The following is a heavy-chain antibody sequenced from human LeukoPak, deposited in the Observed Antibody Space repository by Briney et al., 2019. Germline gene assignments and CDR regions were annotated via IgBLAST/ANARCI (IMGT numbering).Heavy chain of an antibody. CDR3: AGRRFGKQEGYYLDY. J-gene: IGHJ4*02. D-gene: IGHD3-10*01. CDR2: INHSGST. V-gene: IGHV4-34*01. CDR1: GGSFSGYY. Sequence: SETLSLTCAVYGGSFSGYYWSWIRQPPGKGLEWIGEINHSGSTNYNPSLKSRVTISVDTSKNQFSLKLSSVTAADTAVYYCAGRRFGKQEGYYLDYWGQGTLVTVSS.